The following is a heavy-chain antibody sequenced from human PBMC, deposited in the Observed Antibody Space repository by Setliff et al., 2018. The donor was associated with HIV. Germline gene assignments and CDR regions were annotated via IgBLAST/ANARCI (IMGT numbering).Heavy chain of an antibody. CDR1: GYTFTAYY. V-gene: IGHV1-2*06. D-gene: IGHD1-26*01. CDR3: AKQGYSDSLYAFDV. Sequence: ASVKVSCKTSGYTFTAYYIYWVRQAPGHGLELMGRIHPDTGSTNYLQEFQGRVTITRDTSMSTVYMALTGLTSDDTAVYYCAKQGYSDSLYAFDVWGQGTMVT. CDR2: IHPDTGST. J-gene: IGHJ3*01.